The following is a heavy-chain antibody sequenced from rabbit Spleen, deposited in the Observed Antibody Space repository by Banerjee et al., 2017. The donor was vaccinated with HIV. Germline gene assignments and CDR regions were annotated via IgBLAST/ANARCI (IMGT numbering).Heavy chain of an antibody. CDR2: IDPVFGIA. CDR3: ARDAAGREDFNL. CDR1: GFDFSSYG. Sequence: QEQLVESGGGLVQPGGSLKLSCKASGFDFSSYGVNWVRQAPGKGLEWIGYIDPVFGIAVYASWVNGRFTISRDNAQNTLYLQLNSLTAAGTATYFCARDAAGREDFNLWGPGTLVTVS. J-gene: IGHJ4*01. V-gene: IGHV1S47*01. D-gene: IGHD4-2*01.